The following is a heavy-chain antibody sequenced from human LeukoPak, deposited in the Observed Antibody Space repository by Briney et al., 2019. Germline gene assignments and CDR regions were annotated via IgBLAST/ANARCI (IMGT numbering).Heavy chain of an antibody. CDR2: ISGSGGST. J-gene: IGHJ4*02. D-gene: IGHD3-22*01. Sequence: GGSLRLSCAAPGFTFSSYAMSWVRQAPGKGLEWVSAISGSGGSTYYADSVKGRFTISRDNSKNTLYLQMNSLRAEDTAVYSWEKDLYQNYRDSSGERGFDYWGQGTLVTVSS. CDR3: EKDLYQNYRDSSGERGFDY. V-gene: IGHV3-23*01. CDR1: GFTFSSYA.